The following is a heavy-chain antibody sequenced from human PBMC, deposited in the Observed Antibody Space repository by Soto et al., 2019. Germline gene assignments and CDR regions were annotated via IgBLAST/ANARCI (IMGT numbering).Heavy chain of an antibody. D-gene: IGHD6-13*01. Sequence: SETLSLTCTFSGCSISSGDYYWSWIRQHPGKGLEWIGYIYYSGSTYYNPSLKSRVTISVDTSKNQFSLKLSSVTAADTAVYYCARYSSSWYFFQFTGFDPRGRGTLVTVSS. CDR1: GCSISSGDYY. CDR2: IYYSGST. J-gene: IGHJ5*02. CDR3: ARYSSSWYFFQFTGFDP. V-gene: IGHV4-30-4*08.